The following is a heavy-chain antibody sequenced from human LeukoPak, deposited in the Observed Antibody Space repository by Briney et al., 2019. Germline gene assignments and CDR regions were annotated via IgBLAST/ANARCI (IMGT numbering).Heavy chain of an antibody. CDR3: ARDGLWFGEVDAFDI. CDR2: INHSGST. J-gene: IGHJ3*02. CDR1: GGSFSGYY. Sequence: SETLSLTCAVYGGSFSGYYWSWIRQPPGKGLEWIGEINHSGSTNYNPSLKSRVAISVDTSKNQFSLKLSSVTAADTAVYYCARDGLWFGEVDAFDIWGQGTMVTVSS. V-gene: IGHV4-34*01. D-gene: IGHD3-10*01.